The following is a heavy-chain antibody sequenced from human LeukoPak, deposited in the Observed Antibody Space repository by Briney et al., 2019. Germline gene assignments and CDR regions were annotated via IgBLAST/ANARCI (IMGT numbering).Heavy chain of an antibody. J-gene: IGHJ4*02. Sequence: ASVKVSCKASGYTFTSYYMHWVRQAPGQGLEWMGRINPIGGSTSYAQKFQGRVTMTTDTSTSTVYMELSSLRSEDKTAYYCARVDAEETCGSFDYWGQGTLVTVSS. CDR1: GYTFTSYY. CDR3: ARVDAEETCGSFDY. CDR2: INPIGGST. V-gene: IGHV1-46*01.